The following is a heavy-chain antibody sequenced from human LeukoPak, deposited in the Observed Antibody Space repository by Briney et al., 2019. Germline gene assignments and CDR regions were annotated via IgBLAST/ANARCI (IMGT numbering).Heavy chain of an antibody. D-gene: IGHD6-6*01. CDR1: GFTFSDYY. CDR3: ARRCSSSSPTDY. V-gene: IGHV3-11*01. Sequence: PGGSLRLSCAASGFTFSDYYMSWIRQAPGQGLEWVSDITSGGTTIYYADSVKGRFTISRDNAKNSLYLQMNSLRAEDAAVYYCARRCSSSSPTDYWGQGTLVTVSS. CDR2: ITSGGTTI. J-gene: IGHJ4*02.